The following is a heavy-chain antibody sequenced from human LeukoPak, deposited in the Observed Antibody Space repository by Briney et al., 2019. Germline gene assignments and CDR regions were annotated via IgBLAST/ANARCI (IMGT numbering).Heavy chain of an antibody. Sequence: ASAKVSCKASGYTFPNYGISWVRQAPGQGLEWMGWISTYNGDTNYAQKFQGRVAITADKSTSTAYMELSSLRSEDTAVYYCARRRTRDYDILTGYYREGGAFDIWGQGTMVTVSS. V-gene: IGHV1-18*01. J-gene: IGHJ3*02. CDR2: ISTYNGDT. CDR1: GYTFPNYG. D-gene: IGHD3-9*01. CDR3: ARRRTRDYDILTGYYREGGAFDI.